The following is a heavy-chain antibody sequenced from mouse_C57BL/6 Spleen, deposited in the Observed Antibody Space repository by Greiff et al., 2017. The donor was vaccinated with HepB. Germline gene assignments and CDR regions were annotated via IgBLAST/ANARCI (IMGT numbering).Heavy chain of an antibody. D-gene: IGHD2-3*01. J-gene: IGHJ2*01. V-gene: IGHV1-69*01. CDR3: ARGYYPYYFDY. Sequence: QVQLQQPGAELVMPGASVKLSCKASGYTFTSYWMHWVKQRPGQGLEWIGEIDPSDSYTNYNQKFKGKSTLTVDKSSSTAYMQLSSLTSEDSAVYYCARGYYPYYFDYWGQGTTLTVSS. CDR2: IDPSDSYT. CDR1: GYTFTSYW.